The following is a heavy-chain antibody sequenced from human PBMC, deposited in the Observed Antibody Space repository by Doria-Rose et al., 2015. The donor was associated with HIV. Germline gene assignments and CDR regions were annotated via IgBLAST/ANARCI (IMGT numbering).Heavy chain of an antibody. CDR2: IFSDDER. V-gene: IGHV2-26*01. D-gene: IGHD6-13*01. J-gene: IGHJ4*02. CDR3: ARIKSSRWYHKYYFDF. CDR1: GVSLSSPGMG. Sequence: QVTLKESSPVLVKPTETLTLTCTVSGVSLSSPGMGVSWIRQPPGKALECLANIFSDDERSYKTSLKSRLTISRGTSKSQVVLTMTDMDPVDTATYYCARIKSSRWYHKYYFDFWGQGTLVIVSA.